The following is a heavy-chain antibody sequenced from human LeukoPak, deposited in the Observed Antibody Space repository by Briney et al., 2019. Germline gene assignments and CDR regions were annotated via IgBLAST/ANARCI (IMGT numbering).Heavy chain of an antibody. CDR3: AGGSNRLDL. CDR1: GDSISNYY. J-gene: IGHJ5*02. D-gene: IGHD6-6*01. CDR2: IYYSGST. Sequence: KPSETVSLTCSVPGDSISNYYWSWIRQPPGKGLEWIGYIYYSGSTNYNPTLKSRVTISKDMSKKQVSLKLKSVTAADTAVYYCAGGSNRLDLWGQGILVTVSS. V-gene: IGHV4-59*01.